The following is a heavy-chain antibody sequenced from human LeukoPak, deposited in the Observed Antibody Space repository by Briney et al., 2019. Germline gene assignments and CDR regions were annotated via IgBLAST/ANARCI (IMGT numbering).Heavy chain of an antibody. J-gene: IGHJ4*02. CDR1: GFTFSSYA. CDR3: ARDPALSVY. V-gene: IGHV3-7*01. Sequence: GGSLRLSCAASGFTFSSYAMSWVRLAPGKGLEWVANIKQDGSEKYYVDSVKGRFTISRDNAKNSLFLQMNRLRAEDTAVYYCARDPALSVYWGQGTLVIVSS. CDR2: IKQDGSEK.